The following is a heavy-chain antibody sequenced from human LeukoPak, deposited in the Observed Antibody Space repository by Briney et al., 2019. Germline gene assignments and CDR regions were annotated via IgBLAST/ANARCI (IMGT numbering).Heavy chain of an antibody. CDR3: TTDGYTFDY. D-gene: IGHD5-24*01. Sequence: PGGSLRLSCAASGFTFSSYTMSWVRQAPGKGLEWVSAISGSGGSTYYADSVKGRFTISRDNSRNTLYLQMNSLKTEDTAVYYCTTDGYTFDYWGQGTLVTVSS. CDR1: GFTFSSYT. J-gene: IGHJ4*02. CDR2: ISGSGGST. V-gene: IGHV3-23*01.